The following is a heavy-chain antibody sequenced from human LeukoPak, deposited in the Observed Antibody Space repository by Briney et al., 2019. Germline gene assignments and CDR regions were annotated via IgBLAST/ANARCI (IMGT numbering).Heavy chain of an antibody. Sequence: GGSLRLSCAASGFTFDDYAMHWVRQAPGKGLEWVSGISWNSGSIGYADSVKGRFTISRDNAKNSLYLQMNSLRAEDTALYCCAKGATMVRGAADYWGQGTLVTVSS. CDR1: GFTFDDYA. CDR2: ISWNSGSI. J-gene: IGHJ4*02. CDR3: AKGATMVRGAADY. V-gene: IGHV3-9*01. D-gene: IGHD3-10*01.